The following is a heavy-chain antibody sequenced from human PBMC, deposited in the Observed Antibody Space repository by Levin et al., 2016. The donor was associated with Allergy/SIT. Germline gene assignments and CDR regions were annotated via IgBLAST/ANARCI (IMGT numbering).Heavy chain of an antibody. V-gene: IGHV3-23*01. D-gene: IGHD3-22*01. CDR1: GFTFSSYA. Sequence: GESLKISCAASGFTFSSYAMSWVRQAPGKGLEWVSAISGNGGSTYYADSVKGRFTISRDNSKNTLYLQMNSLRAEDTAVYYCAKDYYDSSGYYSYGMDVWGQGTTVTVSS. J-gene: IGHJ6*02. CDR2: ISGNGGST. CDR3: AKDYYDSSGYYSYGMDV.